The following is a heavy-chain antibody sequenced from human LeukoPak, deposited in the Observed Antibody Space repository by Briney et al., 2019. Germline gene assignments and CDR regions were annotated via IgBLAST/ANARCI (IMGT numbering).Heavy chain of an antibody. Sequence: SETLSLTCTVSGDSIFSSTYYWGWIRQPPGKGLEWIGSIYYSGSTYYNPSLKSRVTMSVDTSKNQFSLKLTSVTAADTAVYDCARLGSSSPNWYFDLWGHGTLVTVSS. CDR1: GDSIFSSTYY. CDR3: ARLGSSSPNWYFDL. V-gene: IGHV4-39*01. D-gene: IGHD6-6*01. J-gene: IGHJ2*01. CDR2: IYYSGST.